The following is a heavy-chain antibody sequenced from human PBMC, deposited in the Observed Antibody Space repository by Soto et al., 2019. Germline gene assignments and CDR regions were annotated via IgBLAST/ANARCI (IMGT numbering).Heavy chain of an antibody. CDR3: ARESKKWPDF. CDR1: GYSFSSYT. J-gene: IGHJ4*02. V-gene: IGHV1-18*04. D-gene: IGHD5-12*01. CDR2: IRAYNGNT. Sequence: QVQLVQSGGEVKKPGASVTVSCKASGYSFSSYTINWVRQAPGQGLEWLGWIRAYNGNTKYVEKLQCRVTMTPDTSTSTAYMALRNLRSDDTAVYYCARESKKWPDFGGPGTLVTVSS.